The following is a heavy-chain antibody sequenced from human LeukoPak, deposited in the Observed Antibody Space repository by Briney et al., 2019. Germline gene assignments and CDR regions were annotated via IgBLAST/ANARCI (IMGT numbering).Heavy chain of an antibody. Sequence: SETLSLTCTVSGGSISSGSYYWNWIRQPAGKGLEWIGRIYRSGSTNYNPSLKSRVTISVDTSKNQFSLKLSSVTAADTAVYYCARVVTMVRGVLYYFDYWGQGTLVTVSS. V-gene: IGHV4-61*02. CDR1: GGSISSGSYY. D-gene: IGHD3-10*01. J-gene: IGHJ4*02. CDR2: IYRSGST. CDR3: ARVVTMVRGVLYYFDY.